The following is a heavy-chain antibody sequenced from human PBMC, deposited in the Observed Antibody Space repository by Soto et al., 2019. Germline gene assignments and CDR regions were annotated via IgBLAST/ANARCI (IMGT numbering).Heavy chain of an antibody. V-gene: IGHV1-69*13. J-gene: IGHJ6*02. CDR3: ARDPSTMDV. Sequence: SVKVSCKASGGTFSSYAINWVRQAPGQGLEWMGGIIPILGTTNYAQKFQGRVTITADESTFTAYMELNSLRSEDTAVYYCARDPSTMDVWGRGTTVTVSS. CDR2: IIPILGTT. CDR1: GGTFSSYA.